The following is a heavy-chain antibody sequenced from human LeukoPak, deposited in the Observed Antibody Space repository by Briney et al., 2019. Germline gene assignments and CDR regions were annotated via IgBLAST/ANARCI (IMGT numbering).Heavy chain of an antibody. D-gene: IGHD2-2*01. CDR3: ASFSRDIVVVPAASAEAFDI. V-gene: IGHV4-34*01. CDR1: GGSFSGYY. CDR2: INHSGST. J-gene: IGHJ3*02. Sequence: SETLSLTCAVYGGSFSGYYWSWIRQPPGKGLEWIGEINHSGSTNYNPSLKSRVTISVDTSKNQFSLKLSSETAADTAVYYCASFSRDIVVVPAASAEAFDIWGQGTMVTVSS.